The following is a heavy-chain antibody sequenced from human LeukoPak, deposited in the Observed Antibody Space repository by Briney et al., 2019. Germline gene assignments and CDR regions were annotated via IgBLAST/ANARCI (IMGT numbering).Heavy chain of an antibody. CDR3: AGNYYGSGSYGDY. J-gene: IGHJ4*02. V-gene: IGHV4-61*02. CDR2: IYTSGNT. CDR1: GGSISSGSYY. Sequence: PSQTLSLTCTVSGGSISSGSYYWSWIRQPAGKGLEWIGRIYTSGNTNYNPSLNSRVTISVDTSKNQFSLKLSSVTAADTAVYYCAGNYYGSGSYGDYWGQGTLVTVSS. D-gene: IGHD3-10*01.